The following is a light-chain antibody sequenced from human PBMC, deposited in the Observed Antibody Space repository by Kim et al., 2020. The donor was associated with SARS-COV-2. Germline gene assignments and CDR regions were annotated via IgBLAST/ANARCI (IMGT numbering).Light chain of an antibody. J-gene: IGKJ1*01. CDR2: DAS. CDR1: GRISSW. V-gene: IGKV1-5*01. CDR3: QQYNSYPWT. Sequence: VPVSCRAHGRISSWLAWYQKKPGKAPRDVIYDASILESGVPSRCSGRGSGTQFAHTISSLQPDDFAAYYCQQYNSYPWTFGQGTQVDIK.